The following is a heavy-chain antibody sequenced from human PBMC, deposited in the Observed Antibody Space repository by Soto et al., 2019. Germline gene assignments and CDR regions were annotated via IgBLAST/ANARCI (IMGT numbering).Heavy chain of an antibody. Sequence: PSETLSLTCTVSGGSISSGGYYWSWIRQHPGKGLEWIGYIYYSGSTYYNPSLKSRVTISVDTSKNQFSLKLSSVTAADTAVYYCARQWVYSRSSPRDYGMDVWGQGTTVTVSS. D-gene: IGHD6-6*01. CDR2: IYYSGST. V-gene: IGHV4-31*03. J-gene: IGHJ6*02. CDR1: GGSISSGGYY. CDR3: ARQWVYSRSSPRDYGMDV.